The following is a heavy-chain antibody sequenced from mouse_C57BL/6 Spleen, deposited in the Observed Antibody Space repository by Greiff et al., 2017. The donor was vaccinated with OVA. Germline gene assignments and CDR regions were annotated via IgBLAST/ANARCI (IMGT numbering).Heavy chain of an antibody. J-gene: IGHJ2*01. V-gene: IGHV1-72*01. CDR3: ARGVYDYGRGYYYDY. D-gene: IGHD2-4*01. CDR1: GYTFTSYW. CDR2: IDPNSGGN. Sequence: QVQLQQPGAELVKPGASVKLSCKASGYTFTSYWMHWVKQRPGRGPEWIGRIDPNSGGNKYNEKFKSKATLTLDKPSSTAYMQLSSLTSEDSAVYYCARGVYDYGRGYYYDYWGQGTTLTVSS.